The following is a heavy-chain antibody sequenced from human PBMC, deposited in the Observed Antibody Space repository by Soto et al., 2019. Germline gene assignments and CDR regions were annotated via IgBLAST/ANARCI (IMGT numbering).Heavy chain of an antibody. D-gene: IGHD6-6*01. J-gene: IGHJ5*02. CDR3: ARSLAAPNWFDP. V-gene: IGHV1-3*01. CDR1: GYTFTSYA. Sequence: VSVKVSCKASGYTFTSYAIPWVRPAPRQRLVWMGWINPGNGNTKYSQKFQGRVTITRDASASTAYMELRSLRSEDTAGYYCARSLAAPNWFDPWGQGTLVTVSS. CDR2: INPGNGNT.